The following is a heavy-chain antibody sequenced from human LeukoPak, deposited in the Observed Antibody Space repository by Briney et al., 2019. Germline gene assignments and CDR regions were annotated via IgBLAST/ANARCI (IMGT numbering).Heavy chain of an antibody. V-gene: IGHV4-38-2*02. D-gene: IGHD3-16*01. CDR3: AREWDPRGNDAFDI. CDR2: IYHSGST. J-gene: IGHJ3*02. Sequence: SETLSLTCTVSGYSISSGYYWGWIRQPPGKGLEWIGSIYHSGSTYYNPSLKSRVTISVDTSKNQFSLKLSSVTAADTAVYYCAREWDPRGNDAFDIWGQGTMVTVSS. CDR1: GYSISSGYY.